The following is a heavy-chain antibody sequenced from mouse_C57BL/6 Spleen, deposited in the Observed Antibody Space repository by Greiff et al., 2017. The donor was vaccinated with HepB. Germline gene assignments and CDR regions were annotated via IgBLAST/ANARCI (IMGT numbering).Heavy chain of an antibody. Sequence: QVQLQQSGPELVKPGASVKISCKASGYAFSSSWMNWVKQRPGKGLEWIGRIYPGDGDTNYNGKFKGKATLTADKSSSTAYMQLSSLTSEDSAVYYCARHYYYGSSPWFAYWGQGTLVTVSA. V-gene: IGHV1-82*01. D-gene: IGHD1-1*01. CDR3: ARHYYYGSSPWFAY. CDR1: GYAFSSSW. CDR2: IYPGDGDT. J-gene: IGHJ3*01.